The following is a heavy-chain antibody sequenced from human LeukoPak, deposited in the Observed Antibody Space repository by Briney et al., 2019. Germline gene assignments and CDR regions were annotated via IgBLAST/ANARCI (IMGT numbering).Heavy chain of an antibody. CDR1: GLTFSNYW. CDR2: IKPDGGET. J-gene: IGHJ4*02. D-gene: IGHD4-23*01. CDR3: SRTYGGDS. V-gene: IGHV3-7*04. Sequence: GGSLRLSCAASGLTFSNYWMSWVRQAPGKGLEWVANIKPDGGETYYVDSLKGRFTISRDNAKNSLFLQMNSLSAEDTAVYYCSRTYGGDSWGQGTLVTVSS.